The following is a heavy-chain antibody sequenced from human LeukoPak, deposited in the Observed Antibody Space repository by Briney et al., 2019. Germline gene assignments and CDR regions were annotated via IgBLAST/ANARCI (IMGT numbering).Heavy chain of an antibody. Sequence: ASVKVSCKASGYTFTGYYMHGVRQAPGQGLEWMGRINPNSGGTNYAQKFQGRVTMTRDTSISTAYMELSRLRSDDTAVYYCARVRYNWNQNSGFDYWGQGTLVTVSS. D-gene: IGHD1-20*01. J-gene: IGHJ4*02. CDR2: INPNSGGT. CDR3: ARVRYNWNQNSGFDY. CDR1: GYTFTGYY. V-gene: IGHV1-2*06.